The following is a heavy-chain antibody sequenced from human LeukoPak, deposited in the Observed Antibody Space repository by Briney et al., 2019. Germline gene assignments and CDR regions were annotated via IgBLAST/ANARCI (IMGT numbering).Heavy chain of an antibody. V-gene: IGHV4-34*01. CDR3: AVRPWAAAMFLGDY. CDR1: GGSFSGYY. D-gene: IGHD6-13*01. CDR2: INHSGCT. J-gene: IGHJ4*02. Sequence: SETLSLTCAVYGGSFSGYYWSWNRQPPGKGLEWIGEINHSGCTNYNPSLKSRVTISVDTSKNQFSLKLSSVTAADTAVYYCAVRPWAAAMFLGDYWGQGTLVTVSS.